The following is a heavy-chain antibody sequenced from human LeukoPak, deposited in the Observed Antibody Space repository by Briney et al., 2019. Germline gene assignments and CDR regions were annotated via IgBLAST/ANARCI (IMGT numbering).Heavy chain of an antibody. CDR1: GFTFSSYG. CDR3: AKDSGSSYYYADY. V-gene: IGHV3-30*18. D-gene: IGHD3-22*01. J-gene: IGHJ4*02. Sequence: GGSLRLSCAASGFTFSSYGMHWVRQAPGKGLEWVAVISYDGSNNYYADSVKGRFTISRDNSKSTVYLQMNSLRAEDTAVYYCAKDSGSSYYYADYWGQGTLVTVSS. CDR2: ISYDGSNN.